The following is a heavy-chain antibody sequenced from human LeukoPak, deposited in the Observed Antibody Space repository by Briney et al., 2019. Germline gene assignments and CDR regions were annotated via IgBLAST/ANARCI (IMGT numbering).Heavy chain of an antibody. CDR2: IYYTGST. Sequence: SETLSLTCTVSGGSISGYYWTWIRQPPGKGLEWIGYIYYTGSTNYNLSLKSRVTISVDTSKNQFSLNLSSVTAADTALYYCARFDRDGYNLDYWGQGTLVTVSS. V-gene: IGHV4-59*01. J-gene: IGHJ4*02. CDR3: ARFDRDGYNLDY. CDR1: GGSISGYY. D-gene: IGHD5-24*01.